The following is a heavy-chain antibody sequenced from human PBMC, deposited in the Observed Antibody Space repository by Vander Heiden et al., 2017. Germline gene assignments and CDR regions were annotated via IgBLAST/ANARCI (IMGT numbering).Heavy chain of an antibody. CDR2: IYYSGST. CDR1: GGSISSSSYY. V-gene: IGHV4-39*01. J-gene: IGHJ5*02. Sequence: LSLTCTVSGGSISSSSYYWGWLRQPPGKGLEWIGSIYYSGSTYYNPSLKSRVTISVDTSKNQFSLKLSSVTAADTAVYYCASHSSSWYNHLPDWFDPWGQGTLVTVSS. CDR3: ASHSSSWYNHLPDWFDP. D-gene: IGHD6-13*01.